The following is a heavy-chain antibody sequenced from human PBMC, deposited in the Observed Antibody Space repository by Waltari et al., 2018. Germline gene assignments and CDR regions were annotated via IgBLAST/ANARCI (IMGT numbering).Heavy chain of an antibody. Sequence: QITLKESGPTLVKPTQTLTLTCTFSGFSLSTSGVGVGWIRQPPGKALEWLALIYWNDDKRYSPSLKSRLTITKDTSKNQVVLTMTNMDPVDTATYYCAHRPRDGAAVGRYYFDYWGQGTLVTVSS. CDR1: GFSLSTSGVG. CDR3: AHRPRDGAAVGRYYFDY. J-gene: IGHJ4*02. CDR2: IYWNDDK. D-gene: IGHD6-13*01. V-gene: IGHV2-5*01.